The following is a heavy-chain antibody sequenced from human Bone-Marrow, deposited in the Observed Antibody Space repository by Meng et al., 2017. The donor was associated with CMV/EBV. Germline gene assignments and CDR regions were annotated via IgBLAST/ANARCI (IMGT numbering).Heavy chain of an antibody. CDR3: AKDSSSWSTEPNYFDY. CDR1: GFTFSSYA. D-gene: IGHD6-13*01. J-gene: IGHJ4*02. V-gene: IGHV3-23*03. CDR2: IYSGGSST. Sequence: GGSLRLSCAASGFTFSSYAMSWVRQAPGKGLEWVSVIYSGGSSTYYADSVKGRFTISRDNSKNTLYLQMNSLRAEDTAVYYCAKDSSSWSTEPNYFDYWGQGTLVTVSS.